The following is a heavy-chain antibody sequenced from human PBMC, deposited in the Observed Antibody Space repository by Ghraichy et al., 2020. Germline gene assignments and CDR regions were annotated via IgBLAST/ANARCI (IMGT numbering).Heavy chain of an antibody. J-gene: IGHJ4*02. CDR2: ISYDGSNK. CDR3: AKTRGSGWYSVDY. V-gene: IGHV3-30*18. CDR1: GFTFSSYG. Sequence: GGSLRLSCAASGFTFSSYGMHWVRQAPGKGLEWVAVISYDGSNKYYADSVKGRFTISRDNSKNTLYLQMNSLRAEDTAVYYCAKTRGSGWYSVDYWGQGTLVTVSS. D-gene: IGHD6-19*01.